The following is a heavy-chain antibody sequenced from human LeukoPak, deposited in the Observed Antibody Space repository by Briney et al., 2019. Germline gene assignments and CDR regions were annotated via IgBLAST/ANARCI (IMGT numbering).Heavy chain of an antibody. CDR1: GYTFTNYY. V-gene: IGHV1-2*02. CDR3: ARDIAYYYDSSGQSPYWYFDL. J-gene: IGHJ2*01. CDR2: INPNRGAT. Sequence: ASVKVSCKASGYTFTNYYIHWVRQAPGQGLKWMGWINPNRGATNYAQKFQGRVTMTRDTSISTAYMELSRLRSDDTAVYYCARDIAYYYDSSGQSPYWYFDLWGRGTLVTVSS. D-gene: IGHD3-22*01.